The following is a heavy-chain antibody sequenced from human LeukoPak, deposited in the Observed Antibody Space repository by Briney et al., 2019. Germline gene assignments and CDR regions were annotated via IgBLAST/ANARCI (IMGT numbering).Heavy chain of an antibody. V-gene: IGHV3-30-3*01. CDR1: GFTFSSYA. D-gene: IGHD3-3*01. CDR2: ISYDGSNK. CDR3: AKDEAYYDFWSSGRFYYYMDV. Sequence: GGSLRLSCAASGFTFSSYAMHWVRQAPGKGLEWVAVISYDGSNKYYADSVKGRFTISRDNSKNTLYLQMRSLRAEDTAVYYCAKDEAYYDFWSSGRFYYYMDVWGKGTTVTVSS. J-gene: IGHJ6*03.